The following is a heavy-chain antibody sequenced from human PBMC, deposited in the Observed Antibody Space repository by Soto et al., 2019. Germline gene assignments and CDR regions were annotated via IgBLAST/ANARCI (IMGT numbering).Heavy chain of an antibody. D-gene: IGHD2-2*03. V-gene: IGHV3-48*02. J-gene: IGHJ4*02. CDR3: ATGYCRSDNCHFTH. Sequence: DVQLVESGGGLVKPGGSLRLSCAASGFNSRTYTMTWVRQAPGKGLEWVSYISGTSETIFYADSVKGRFTISRDNAKNSLYLQLNSLRDEETAVYYCATGYCRSDNCHFTHWGQGTLVTVSS. CDR2: ISGTSETI. CDR1: GFNSRTYT.